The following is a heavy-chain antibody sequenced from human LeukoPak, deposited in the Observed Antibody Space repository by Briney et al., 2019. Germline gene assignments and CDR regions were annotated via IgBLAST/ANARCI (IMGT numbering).Heavy chain of an antibody. Sequence: GRSLRLSCAASGFTFSDHAMHWVRQAPGKGLEWVAVISKDGSDKYYPGSVRGRFTISRDDSKNTIYLQMDSLRAEDTAMYYCARQKQSHGNFDYWGQGTLVTVSS. J-gene: IGHJ4*02. CDR3: ARQKQSHGNFDY. CDR1: GFTFSDHA. CDR2: ISKDGSDK. D-gene: IGHD1-26*01. V-gene: IGHV3-30-3*01.